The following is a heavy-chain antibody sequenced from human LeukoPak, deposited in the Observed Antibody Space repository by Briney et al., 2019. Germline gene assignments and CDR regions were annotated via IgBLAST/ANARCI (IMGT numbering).Heavy chain of an antibody. CDR1: GYTFTSYG. J-gene: IGHJ4*02. D-gene: IGHD2-15*01. CDR3: ARDGPPIYCSGGTCCAED. V-gene: IGHV1-18*01. CDR2: IGAYNTNT. Sequence: ASVKVSCKASGYTFTSYGISWVRQAPGQGLEWMGWIGAYNTNTNYAQKLQGRVTMTTDTSTSTAYMELRSLRSDDTAVYYRARDGPPIYCSGGTCCAEDWGQGTLVTVSS.